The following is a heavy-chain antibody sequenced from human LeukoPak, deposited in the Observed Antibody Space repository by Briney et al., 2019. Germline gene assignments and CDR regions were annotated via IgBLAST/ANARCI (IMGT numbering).Heavy chain of an antibody. Sequence: PGGSLRLSCAASGFTFSSYGKHWVRQAPGKGLEWVAVIWYDGSDKYYADSVKGRFTISRDNSKNTLYLQMNSLTAEDTAVYYCARDTSMVRVWYYFDYWGQGTLVTVSS. J-gene: IGHJ4*02. CDR1: GFTFSSYG. D-gene: IGHD5-18*01. CDR3: ARDTSMVRVWYYFDY. V-gene: IGHV3-33*01. CDR2: IWYDGSDK.